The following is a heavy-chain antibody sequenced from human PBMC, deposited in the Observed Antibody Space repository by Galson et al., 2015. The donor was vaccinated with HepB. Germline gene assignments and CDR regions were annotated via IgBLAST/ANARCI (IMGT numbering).Heavy chain of an antibody. Sequence: SVKVSCKASGGTFSSYAISWVRQAPGQGLEWMGGIIPIFGTANYAQKFQGRVTITADESTSTAYMELSSLRSEDTAVYYCARDGGSIAVAPGQGYFDYWGQGTLVTVSS. CDR3: ARDGGSIAVAPGQGYFDY. CDR2: IIPIFGTA. CDR1: GGTFSSYA. D-gene: IGHD6-19*01. J-gene: IGHJ4*02. V-gene: IGHV1-69*13.